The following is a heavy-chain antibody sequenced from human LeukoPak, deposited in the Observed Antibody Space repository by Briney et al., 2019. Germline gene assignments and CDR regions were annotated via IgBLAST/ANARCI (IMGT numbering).Heavy chain of an antibody. J-gene: IGHJ4*02. V-gene: IGHV1-24*01. CDR2: FDPEDGET. Sequence: ASVKVSCKASGGTFSSYAINWVRQAPGQGLEWMGGFDPEDGETIYAQKFQGRVTMTEDTSTDTAYMELSSLRSEDTAVYYCATEIFLRYSGSYFYFDYWGQGTLVTASS. CDR3: ATEIFLRYSGSYFYFDY. CDR1: GGTFSSYA. D-gene: IGHD1-26*01.